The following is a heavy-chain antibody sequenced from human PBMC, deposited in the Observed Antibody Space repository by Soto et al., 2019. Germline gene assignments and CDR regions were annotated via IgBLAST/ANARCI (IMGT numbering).Heavy chain of an antibody. V-gene: IGHV1-18*01. Sequence: ASVKVSCKASGYTFTSYGISWVRQAPGQGLEWMGWISAYNGNTNYAQKLQGRVTMTTDTSTSTAYMELRSLRSDDTAVYYCARDLGYCTNGVCYTGIAVGGFFDYWGQGTLVTVSS. J-gene: IGHJ4*02. D-gene: IGHD2-8*01. CDR2: ISAYNGNT. CDR3: ARDLGYCTNGVCYTGIAVGGFFDY. CDR1: GYTFTSYG.